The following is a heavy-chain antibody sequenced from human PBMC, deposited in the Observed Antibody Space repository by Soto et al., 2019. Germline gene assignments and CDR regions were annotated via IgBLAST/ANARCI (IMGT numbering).Heavy chain of an antibody. CDR1: KGTFNRDA. CDR2: IIPMFGTA. V-gene: IGHV1-69*01. D-gene: IGHD6-19*01. CDR3: ASRAAVSVTSLWFDP. Sequence: QEQLVQSGAEVKKPGSSVRVSCKASKGTFNRDAITWVRQVPGQGLEWMGGIIPMFGTADYAQNFQGRVTITADESTGTAYMELSSLRSEDTAVYSCASRAAVSVTSLWFDPWGQGTLVTVSS. J-gene: IGHJ5*02.